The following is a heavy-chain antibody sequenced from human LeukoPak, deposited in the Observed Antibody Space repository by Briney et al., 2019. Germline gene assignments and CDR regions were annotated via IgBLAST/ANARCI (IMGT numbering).Heavy chain of an antibody. CDR1: GGSISIYY. CDR3: VLDRELHY. D-gene: IGHD1-26*01. Sequence: SETLSLTCTVSGGSISIYYWSWIRQPPGKGLEWIGYVYNSENTNYNPSLKSRATISADTSKNQFSLKLNSVTAADTAVYYCVLDRELHYWGRGILVTVSS. CDR2: VYNSENT. V-gene: IGHV4-59*01. J-gene: IGHJ4*02.